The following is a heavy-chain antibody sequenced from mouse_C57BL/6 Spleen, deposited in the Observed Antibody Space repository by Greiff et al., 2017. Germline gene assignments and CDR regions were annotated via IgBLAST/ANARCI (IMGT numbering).Heavy chain of an antibody. V-gene: IGHV1-76*01. CDR2: IYPGSGNT. Sequence: LVESGAELVRPGASVKLSCKASGYTFTDYYINWVKQRPGQGLEWIARIYPGSGNTYYNEKFKGKATLTAEKSSSTAYMQLSSLTSEDSAVYSCARRENYFDYWGQGTTLTVSS. CDR3: ARRENYFDY. J-gene: IGHJ2*01. CDR1: GYTFTDYY.